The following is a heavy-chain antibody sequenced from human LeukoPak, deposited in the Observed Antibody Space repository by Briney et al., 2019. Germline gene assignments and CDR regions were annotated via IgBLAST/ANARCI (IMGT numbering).Heavy chain of an antibody. CDR2: INPNSGGT. J-gene: IGHJ4*02. CDR3: ARDAVYAGHDY. D-gene: IGHD1-14*01. V-gene: IGHV1-2*04. CDR1: GYTFTGYY. Sequence: ASVKVSCKASGYTFTGYYMHWVRQAPGQGLEWMGWINPNSGGTNYAQKFQGWVTITRDTSISTAYMELSRLRSDDTAVYYCARDAVYAGHDYWGQGTLVTVSS.